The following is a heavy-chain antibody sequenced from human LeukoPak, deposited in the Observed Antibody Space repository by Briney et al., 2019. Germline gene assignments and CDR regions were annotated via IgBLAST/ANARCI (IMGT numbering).Heavy chain of an antibody. D-gene: IGHD3-22*01. V-gene: IGHV1-2*02. Sequence: ASVNVSFTASGYTFTGYYIHWVRQAPGQGLEWMGWINPNSGGTNYAKKFQGRVTMTRDTSISTAYMELSRLRSDDTAVYYCARRYYDSSGYYSAVDYWGQGTLVTVSS. CDR3: ARRYYDSSGYYSAVDY. CDR2: INPNSGGT. J-gene: IGHJ4*02. CDR1: GYTFTGYY.